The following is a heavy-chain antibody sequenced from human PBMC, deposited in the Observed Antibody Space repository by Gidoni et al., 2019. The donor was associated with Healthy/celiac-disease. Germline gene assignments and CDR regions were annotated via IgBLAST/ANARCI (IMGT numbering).Heavy chain of an antibody. J-gene: IGHJ3*02. V-gene: IGHV5-51*01. CDR2: IYPGDSDT. D-gene: IGHD5-18*01. Sequence: EVQLVQSGAEVKKSGESLKISCKGSGYSFHSYWIGWVRQMPGKGMEWMGIIYPGDSDTRYSPSFQVQVTISADNSINTTYLHWNTLKSSDTSIYYYAILHFLITTANAFYISFQFTIVTFSS. CDR1: GYSFHSYW. CDR3: AILHFLITTANAFYI.